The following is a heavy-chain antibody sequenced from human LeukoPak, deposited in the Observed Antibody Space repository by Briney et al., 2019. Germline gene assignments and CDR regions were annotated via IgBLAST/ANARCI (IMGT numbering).Heavy chain of an antibody. J-gene: IGHJ5*02. CDR2: IYHSGST. Sequence: SETLSLTCAVSGGSISSSSYYWGWIRQPPGKGLEWIGSIYHSGSTYYNPSLKSRVTISVDTSKNQFSLKLSSVTAADTAVYYCARAGAVVDNWFDPWGQGTLVTVSS. CDR3: ARAGAVVDNWFDP. V-gene: IGHV4-39*07. CDR1: GGSISSSSYY. D-gene: IGHD2-15*01.